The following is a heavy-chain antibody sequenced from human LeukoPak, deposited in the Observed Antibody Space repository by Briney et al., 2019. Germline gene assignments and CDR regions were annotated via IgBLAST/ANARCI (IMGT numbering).Heavy chain of an antibody. Sequence: GGSLRLSCAASGFTFSSYSMNWVRQAPGKGLEWVSSISSSSSYIYYADSVKGRFTISRDNAKNSLYLQMNSLRAEDTALYYCAKDTVVRGVTLNNYNYGMDVWGQGTTVTVSS. CDR1: GFTFSSYS. CDR3: AKDTVVRGVTLNNYNYGMDV. CDR2: ISSSSSYI. J-gene: IGHJ6*02. V-gene: IGHV3-21*04. D-gene: IGHD3-10*01.